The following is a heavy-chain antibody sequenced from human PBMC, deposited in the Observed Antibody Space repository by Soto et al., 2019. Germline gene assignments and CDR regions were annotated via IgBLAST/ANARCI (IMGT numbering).Heavy chain of an antibody. J-gene: IGHJ4*02. CDR2: IYYSGST. V-gene: IGHV4-39*01. CDR1: GGPINTIYSY. Sequence: PSETLSLTCTVSGGPINTIYSYWGWIRQPPGKGLEWIGSIYYSGSTYYNPSLQSRVTISVDTSKRQFSLNLSSVTAADTAVYYCARHQVYGDYLVYFDSWGQGTPVTVSS. CDR3: ARHQVYGDYLVYFDS. D-gene: IGHD4-17*01.